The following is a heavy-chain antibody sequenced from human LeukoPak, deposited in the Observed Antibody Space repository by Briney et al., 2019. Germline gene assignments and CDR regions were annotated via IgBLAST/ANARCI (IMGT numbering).Heavy chain of an antibody. J-gene: IGHJ4*02. CDR3: ARDTKRGVVVVAATFGY. V-gene: IGHV1-2*02. CDR2: INPNSGGT. D-gene: IGHD2-15*01. Sequence: ASVKVSCKVSGYTFTGFYMHWVRQSPGQWLDLIRSINPNSGGTNYAQKFQGRVTMTRDTSISTAYMELSRLRSDDTAVYYCARDTKRGVVVVAATFGYWGQGTLVTVSS. CDR1: GYTFTGFY.